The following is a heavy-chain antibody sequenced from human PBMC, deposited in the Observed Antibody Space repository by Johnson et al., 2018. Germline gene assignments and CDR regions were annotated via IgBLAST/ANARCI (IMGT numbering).Heavy chain of an antibody. D-gene: IGHD3-22*01. J-gene: IGHJ1*01. CDR3: ANVPTRRRGYFQH. V-gene: IGHV1-8*02. Sequence: QVQLVQSGAEVKKPGSSVKVSCKASGGTFSSYDINWVRQATGQGLEWMGYMNPNSGNTGYAQKFQGRVTMTRDTSTSTVHMELSSLRSAYTDVYYCANVPTRRRGYFQHWGQGTLVTVSS. CDR1: GGTFSSYD. CDR2: MNPNSGNT.